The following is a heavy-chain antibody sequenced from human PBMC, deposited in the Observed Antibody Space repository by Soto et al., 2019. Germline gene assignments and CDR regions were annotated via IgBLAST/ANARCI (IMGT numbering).Heavy chain of an antibody. Sequence: GGSLGLSCAASGFTFSSYGMHWVCQAPGKGLEWVAVIWYDGSNKYYADSVKGRFTISRDNSKNTLYLQMNSLRAEDTAVYYCARVYGSGTNYYYYGMDVWGQGTTVTVSS. CDR1: GFTFSSYG. J-gene: IGHJ6*02. D-gene: IGHD3-10*01. CDR3: ARVYGSGTNYYYYGMDV. V-gene: IGHV3-33*01. CDR2: IWYDGSNK.